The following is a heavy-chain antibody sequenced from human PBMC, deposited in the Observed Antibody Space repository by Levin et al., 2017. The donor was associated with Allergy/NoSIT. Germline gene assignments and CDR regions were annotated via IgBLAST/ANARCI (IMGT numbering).Heavy chain of an antibody. CDR1: GGSISSYY. J-gene: IGHJ2*01. D-gene: IGHD3-16*02. Sequence: ASETLSLTCTVSGGSISSYYWSWIRQPPGKGLEWIGYIYYSGSTNYNPSLKSRVTISVDTSKNQFSLKLSSVTAADTAVYYCARQGVNDYVWGSYRPEDHGYFDLWGRGTLVTVSS. V-gene: IGHV4-59*08. CDR3: ARQGVNDYVWGSYRPEDHGYFDL. CDR2: IYYSGST.